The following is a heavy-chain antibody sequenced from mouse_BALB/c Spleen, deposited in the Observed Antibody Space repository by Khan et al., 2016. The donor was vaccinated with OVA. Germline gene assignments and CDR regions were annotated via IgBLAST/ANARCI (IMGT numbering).Heavy chain of an antibody. J-gene: IGHJ2*01. CDR2: INPADGYT. CDR3: DRIAA. Sequence: VQLKESGAELVKPGASVKLSCTASGFTFKDSYMHWVKQRPEQGLEWIGRINPADGYTNYDPKFQGKATMTADTSSNTAYLQLSSLTSDDTAVYYGDRIAAWGQGTMLTVSA. CDR1: GFTFKDSY. V-gene: IGHV14-3*02.